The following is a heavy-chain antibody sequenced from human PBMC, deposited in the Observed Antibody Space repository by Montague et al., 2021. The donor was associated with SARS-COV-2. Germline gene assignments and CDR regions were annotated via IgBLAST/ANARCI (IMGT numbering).Heavy chain of an antibody. J-gene: IGHJ3*02. V-gene: IGHV4-59*01. CDR2: IYDGGAV. CDR3: VRDHPYGGPRGAYDI. D-gene: IGHD4-23*01. CDR1: GGSITGYY. Sequence: SETLSLTCTVSGGSITGYYWSGLRRSPGKGLEWIAYIYDGGAVNXNPSLGSRVTISTDTSKNQLSLKVNSVTAADTAVYYCVRDHPYGGPRGAYDIWGQGTVVTVSS.